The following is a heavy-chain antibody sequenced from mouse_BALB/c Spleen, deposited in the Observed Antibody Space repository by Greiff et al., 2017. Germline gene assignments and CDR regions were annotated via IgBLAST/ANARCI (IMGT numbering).Heavy chain of an antibody. CDR1: GFSLTGYG. J-gene: IGHJ1*01. D-gene: IGHD4-1*01. V-gene: IGHV2-6-7*01. CDR3: AKTGPYWYFDV. CDR2: LWGDGST. Sequence: VHLVESGPGLVAPSQSLSITCTVSGFSLTGYGVNWVRQPPGKGLEWLGMLWGDGSTDYNSALKSRLSISKDNSKSQVFLKMNSLQTDDTARYYCAKTGPYWYFDVWGAGTTVTVSS.